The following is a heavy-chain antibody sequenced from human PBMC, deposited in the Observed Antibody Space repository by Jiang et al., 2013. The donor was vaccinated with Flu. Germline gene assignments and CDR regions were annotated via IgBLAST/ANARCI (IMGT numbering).Heavy chain of an antibody. CDR1: GYTFTSYY. D-gene: IGHD2-15*01. V-gene: IGHV1-46*01. J-gene: IGHJ4*02. Sequence: GAEVKKPGASVKVSCKASGYTFTSYYMHWVRQAPGQGLEWMGIINPSGGSTSYAQKFRGRVTMTRDTSTSTVYMELSSLRSEDTAVYYCATTGAVAATRGSFDYWGQGTLVTVSS. CDR2: INPSGGST. CDR3: ATTGAVAATRGSFDY.